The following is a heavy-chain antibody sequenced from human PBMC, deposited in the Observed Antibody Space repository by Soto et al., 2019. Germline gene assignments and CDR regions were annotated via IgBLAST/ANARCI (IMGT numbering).Heavy chain of an antibody. V-gene: IGHV3-23*01. CDR1: GFTFNTFE. J-gene: IGHJ5*01. Sequence: EVQLLESGGGLVQPGGSLRLSCAASGFTFNTFEMSWFRQAPGRGLEWVSFISDDGTRTYYADAVKGRFTISRDNSKYTLYLQMNSLTVEDTAVYACVKGGWLDFWGQGTLVTVSS. CDR2: ISDDGTRT. CDR3: VKGGWLDF. D-gene: IGHD3-16*01.